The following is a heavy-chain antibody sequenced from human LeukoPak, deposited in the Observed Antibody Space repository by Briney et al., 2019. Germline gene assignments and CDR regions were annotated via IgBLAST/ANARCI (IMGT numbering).Heavy chain of an antibody. D-gene: IGHD3-10*01. CDR3: ARGGSGSRPYYYYYYMDV. CDR2: IIPIFGTA. V-gene: IGHV1-69*05. CDR1: GGTFSSYA. Sequence: SVKVSCKASGGTFSSYAISWVRQAPGQGLEWMGGIIPIFGTANYAQKFQGRVTITTDESTSTAYMELSSLRSEDTAVYYCARGGSGSRPYYYYYYMDVWGKGTTVTVSS. J-gene: IGHJ6*03.